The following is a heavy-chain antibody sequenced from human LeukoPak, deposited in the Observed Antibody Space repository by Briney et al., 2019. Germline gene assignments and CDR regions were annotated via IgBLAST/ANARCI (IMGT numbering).Heavy chain of an antibody. D-gene: IGHD1-26*01. CDR1: GYTFTGYY. CDR2: INRNSGGT. Sequence: ASVKVSCKASGYTFTGYYMHWVRQAPGQGLEWMGWINRNSGGTNYAQKFQGRVTMTRDTSISTAYMELSSLRSDDTAVYYCARETVAAGAVDYWGQGTLVTVSS. CDR3: ARETVAAGAVDY. J-gene: IGHJ4*02. V-gene: IGHV1-2*02.